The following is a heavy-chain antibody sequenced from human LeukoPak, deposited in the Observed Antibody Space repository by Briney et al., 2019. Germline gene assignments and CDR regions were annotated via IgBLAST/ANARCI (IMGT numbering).Heavy chain of an antibody. Sequence: SETLSLTCAVYGGSSSGYYWSWIRQPPGKGLEWIGEINHSGSTNYNPSLKSRVTISVDTSKDQFSLKLSSVTAADTAVYYCARVGGIWGQGTMVTVSS. J-gene: IGHJ3*02. V-gene: IGHV4-34*01. CDR1: GGSSSGYY. CDR3: ARVGGI. CDR2: INHSGST. D-gene: IGHD3-10*01.